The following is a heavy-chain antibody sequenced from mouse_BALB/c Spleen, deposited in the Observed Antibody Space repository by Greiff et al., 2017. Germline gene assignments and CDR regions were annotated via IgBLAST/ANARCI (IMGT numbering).Heavy chain of an antibody. D-gene: IGHD2-1*01. Sequence: QVQLQQSGAELVRPGVSVKISCKGSGYTFTDYAMHWVKQSHAKSLEWIGVISTYYGDASYNQKFKGKATMTVDKSSSTAYMELARLTSEDSAIYYCARGGIYYGNSHYAMDYWGQGTSVTVSS. CDR2: ISTYYGDA. V-gene: IGHV1S137*01. J-gene: IGHJ4*01. CDR3: ARGGIYYGNSHYAMDY. CDR1: GYTFTDYA.